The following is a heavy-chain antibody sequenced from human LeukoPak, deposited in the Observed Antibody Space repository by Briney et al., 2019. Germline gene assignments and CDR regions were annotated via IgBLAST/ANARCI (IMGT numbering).Heavy chain of an antibody. CDR3: ARDAVGIYRIIDY. CDR1: GLTFSSYS. Sequence: GGSLRLSCAASGLTFSSYSMNWVRQAPGKGLEWVSYISSSSSTIYYADSVKGRFTISRDNAKNSLYLQMNSLRAEDTAVYYCARDAVGIYRIIDYWGQGTLVTVSS. CDR2: ISSSSSTI. D-gene: IGHD6-13*01. V-gene: IGHV3-48*04. J-gene: IGHJ4*02.